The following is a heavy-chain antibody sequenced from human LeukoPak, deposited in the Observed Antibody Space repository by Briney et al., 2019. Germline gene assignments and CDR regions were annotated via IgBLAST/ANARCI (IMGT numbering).Heavy chain of an antibody. V-gene: IGHV3-11*04. CDR3: ARASVNYYDTSGYWAFDY. CDR1: GFTFSDYY. J-gene: IGHJ4*02. D-gene: IGHD3-22*01. Sequence: GGSLRLSCAASGFTFSDYYMSWIRQAPGKGLEWVSCISSSGGTVYQADSVQGRFTISRDNAKNSLYLQMNSLRAEDTAVYYCARASVNYYDTSGYWAFDYWGQGTLLTVS. CDR2: ISSSGGTV.